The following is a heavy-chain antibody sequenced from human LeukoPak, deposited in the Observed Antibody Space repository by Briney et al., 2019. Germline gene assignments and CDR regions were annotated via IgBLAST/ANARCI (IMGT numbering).Heavy chain of an antibody. CDR1: GITLSNYC. D-gene: IGHD3-22*01. Sequence: GGSLRLSCAVSGITLSNYCMSWVRQAAGKGLEWVAGIRGSAGGTYYADSVKGRFTNSRDNAKNTLYLRLNNVRAEDTAVYFCAKRGVVIRVILVGFYKEAYYFDSWGQGALVTVSS. CDR2: IRGSAGGT. V-gene: IGHV3-23*01. J-gene: IGHJ4*02. CDR3: AKRGVVIRVILVGFYKEAYYFDS.